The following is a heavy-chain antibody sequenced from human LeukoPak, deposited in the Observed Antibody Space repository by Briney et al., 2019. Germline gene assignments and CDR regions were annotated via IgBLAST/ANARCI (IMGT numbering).Heavy chain of an antibody. J-gene: IGHJ4*02. V-gene: IGHV4-34*01. CDR2: ISHSGTT. D-gene: IGHD3-9*01. CDR1: GGSFSDYF. CDR3: ARVSFDWSYYFDY. Sequence: PSETLSLTCAVFGGSFSDYFWSWIRQVPGKGLEWIGEISHSGTTTYNPSLKSRVTMSVDTSKNQISLKLSSVTAADTAVYYCARVSFDWSYYFDYWGQGTLVTVSS.